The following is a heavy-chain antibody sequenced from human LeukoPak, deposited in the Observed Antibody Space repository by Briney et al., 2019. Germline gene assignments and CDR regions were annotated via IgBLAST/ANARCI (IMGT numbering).Heavy chain of an antibody. CDR2: IWYDGNNK. D-gene: IGHD5-12*01. Sequence: GRSLRLSCAVSGFTFTTYGMHWVRQAPGKGLEWVAVIWYDGNNKYYADSVKGRFTISRDNSKNTLYLQMNSLRAEDTAMYYCARDSGYNAFDYWGQGTLVTVSS. J-gene: IGHJ4*02. V-gene: IGHV3-33*01. CDR1: GFTFTTYG. CDR3: ARDSGYNAFDY.